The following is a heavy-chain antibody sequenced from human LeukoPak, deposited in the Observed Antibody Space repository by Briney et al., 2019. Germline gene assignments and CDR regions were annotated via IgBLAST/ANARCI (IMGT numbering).Heavy chain of an antibody. V-gene: IGHV3-33*06. CDR3: AKETWIQGYLDY. J-gene: IGHJ4*02. Sequence: PGGSLRLSCAASGFTFSSYGVHWVRQAPGKGLEWVAVIWYDGSNKYYADSVKGRFTISRDNSKNTLYLQMNSLRAEDTAVYYCAKETWIQGYLDYWGQGTLVTVSS. CDR2: IWYDGSNK. D-gene: IGHD5-18*01. CDR1: GFTFSSYG.